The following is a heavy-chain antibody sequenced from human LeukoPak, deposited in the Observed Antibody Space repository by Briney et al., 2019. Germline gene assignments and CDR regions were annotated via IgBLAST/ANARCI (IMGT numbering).Heavy chain of an antibody. Sequence: PGGSLRLSCAASGFTVSSNYMSWVRQAPGKGLEWVSVIYSGGSTYYADSVKGRFTISRDNSKNTLYLQMNSLRAEDTAVYYCARDRGGSGYYTTSFDYWGQGTLVTVSS. J-gene: IGHJ4*02. D-gene: IGHD3-3*01. CDR1: GFTVSSNY. CDR2: IYSGGST. CDR3: ARDRGGSGYYTTSFDY. V-gene: IGHV3-66*01.